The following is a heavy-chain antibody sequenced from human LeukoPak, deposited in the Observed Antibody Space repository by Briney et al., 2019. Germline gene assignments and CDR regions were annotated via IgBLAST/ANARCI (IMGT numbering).Heavy chain of an antibody. D-gene: IGHD7-27*01. J-gene: IGHJ4*02. Sequence: ASVKVSCKASGYTFTSYDINWVRQATGQGLEWMGWMNPKNGRTGYAPKFQGRVTFTRDTSIYTAYMELSGLRSDDTAVYYCARGSPLGDYWGQGTLVTVSS. CDR1: GYTFTSYD. CDR3: ARGSPLGDY. CDR2: MNPKNGRT. V-gene: IGHV1-8*03.